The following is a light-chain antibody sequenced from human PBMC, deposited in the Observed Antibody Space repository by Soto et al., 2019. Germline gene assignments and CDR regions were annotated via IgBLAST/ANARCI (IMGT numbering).Light chain of an antibody. J-gene: IGKJ1*01. V-gene: IGKV3-15*01. CDR3: QQYHNWPT. Sequence: EVVMRQSPATLSFSPGERATLSCRASQSVSANLAWYQQRPGQAPMLLIYGASTRATGIPARFSGSRSGTEFTLTISSLQSEDFGVYYCQQYHNWPTFGQGTKVDIK. CDR1: QSVSAN. CDR2: GAS.